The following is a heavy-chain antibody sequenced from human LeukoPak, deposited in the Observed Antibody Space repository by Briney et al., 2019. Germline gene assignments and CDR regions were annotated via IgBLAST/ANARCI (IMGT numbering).Heavy chain of an antibody. CDR3: ARVSWDRWFDP. D-gene: IGHD1-26*01. CDR2: ISSSGSTI. Sequence: GGSLRLSCTTSGFTFGDYAMSWVRQAPGKGLEWVSYISSSGSTIYYADSVKGRFTISRDNAKNSLYLQMNSLRAEDTAVYYCARVSWDRWFDPWGQGTLVTVSS. CDR1: GFTFGDYA. V-gene: IGHV3-48*03. J-gene: IGHJ5*02.